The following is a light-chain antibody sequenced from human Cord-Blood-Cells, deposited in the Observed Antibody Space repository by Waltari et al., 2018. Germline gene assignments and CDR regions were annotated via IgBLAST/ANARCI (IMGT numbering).Light chain of an antibody. CDR1: KLGDKY. CDR3: QAWDSSTVV. Sequence: LTQPPSVSVSPGQTASITCSGDKLGDKYACWYQQKPGQSPVLVIYQDSKRPSGIPERFSGSNSGNTATLTISGTQAMDEADYYCQAWDSSTVVFGGGTKLTVL. J-gene: IGLJ2*01. CDR2: QDS. V-gene: IGLV3-1*01.